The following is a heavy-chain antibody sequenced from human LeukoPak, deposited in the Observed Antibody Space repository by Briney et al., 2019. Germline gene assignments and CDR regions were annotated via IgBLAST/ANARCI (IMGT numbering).Heavy chain of an antibody. CDR3: ARRAAAGRCFDY. V-gene: IGHV4-39*01. CDR1: GGSISSSSYY. CDR2: IYYSGIT. Sequence: SETLSLTCTVSGGSISSSSYYWGWIRQPPGKGLEWIGSIYYSGITYYNPSLKSRVTISVDTSKNQFSLRLSSVTATDTAVYYCARRAAAGRCFDYWGQGTLVTVSS. D-gene: IGHD6-13*01. J-gene: IGHJ4*02.